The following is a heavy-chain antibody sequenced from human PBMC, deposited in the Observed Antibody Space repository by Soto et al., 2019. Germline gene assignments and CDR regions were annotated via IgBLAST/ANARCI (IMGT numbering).Heavy chain of an antibody. CDR2: MYNTGST. CDR1: GGSISSYY. CDR3: ARDLWGYCGADCYPLDV. Sequence: SETLCLTCTVSGGSISSYYWSWIWQPPGKGLEWIGYMYNTGSTIYNPSLKSRVTISVDTSKNQFSLKLNSVTAADTAVYYCARDLWGYCGADCYPLDVWGQGTTVTVSS. V-gene: IGHV4-59*01. J-gene: IGHJ6*02. D-gene: IGHD2-21*02.